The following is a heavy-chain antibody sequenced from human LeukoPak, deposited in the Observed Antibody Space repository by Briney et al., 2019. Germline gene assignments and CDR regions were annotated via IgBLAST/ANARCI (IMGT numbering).Heavy chain of an antibody. V-gene: IGHV3-7*01. CDR3: ARAGVTNQLGETYWYFDL. J-gene: IGHJ2*01. CDR1: GFTLSNYW. D-gene: IGHD1-1*01. Sequence: QPGGSLRLSCTASGFTLSNYWMTWVRQAPGKGLEWVAKIEKDGSATHYVDSMKGRFTVSRDNAANSLYLQMSNLGVEDTALYSCARAGVTNQLGETYWYFDLWGQGTLVSVSS. CDR2: IEKDGSAT.